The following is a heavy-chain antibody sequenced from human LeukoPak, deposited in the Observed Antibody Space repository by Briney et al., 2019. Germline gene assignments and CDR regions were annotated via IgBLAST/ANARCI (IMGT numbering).Heavy chain of an antibody. D-gene: IGHD3-10*01. CDR2: ITPVFGIA. V-gene: IGHV1-69*04. CDR1: GGTFRSFA. Sequence: ASVKVSCKSSGGTFRSFAISWVRQAPGQGLEWMGRITPVFGIASYGQKFQGRVTITADKSTSTAYLELTSLRPEDTAVYYCARDENSGSGEFDYWGQGTLVTVSS. J-gene: IGHJ4*02. CDR3: ARDENSGSGEFDY.